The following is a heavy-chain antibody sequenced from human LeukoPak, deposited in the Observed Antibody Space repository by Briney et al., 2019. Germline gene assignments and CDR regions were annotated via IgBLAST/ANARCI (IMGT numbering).Heavy chain of an antibody. CDR3: AKDDHITMVRGVITY. CDR1: GFTFSSYA. J-gene: IGHJ4*02. Sequence: PGGSLRLSCAASGFTFSSYAMSWVRQAPGKGLEWVSAISGSGGSTYYADSVKGRFTFSRDNSKNTLYLQMNSLRAEDTAVYYCAKDDHITMVRGVITYWGQGILVTVSS. V-gene: IGHV3-23*01. D-gene: IGHD3-10*01. CDR2: ISGSGGST.